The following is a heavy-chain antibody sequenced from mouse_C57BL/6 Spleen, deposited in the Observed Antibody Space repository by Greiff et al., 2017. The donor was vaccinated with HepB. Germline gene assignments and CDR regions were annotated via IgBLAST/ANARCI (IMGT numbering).Heavy chain of an antibody. J-gene: IGHJ2*01. V-gene: IGHV8-12*01. CDR2: IYWDDDK. CDR3: ARSAYYSNYYFDY. D-gene: IGHD2-5*01. CDR1: GFSLSTSGMG. Sequence: QVTLKESGPGILQSSQTLSLTCSFSGFSLSTSGMGVSWIRQPSGKGLEWLAHIYWDDDKRYNPSLKSRLTISKDTSSNQVFLKITSVDTADTATYYCARSAYYSNYYFDYWGQGTTLTVSS.